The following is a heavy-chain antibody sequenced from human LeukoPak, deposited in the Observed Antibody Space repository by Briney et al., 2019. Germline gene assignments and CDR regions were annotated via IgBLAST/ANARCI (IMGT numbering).Heavy chain of an antibody. D-gene: IGHD3-10*01. V-gene: IGHV3-23*01. CDR1: GYTFSSYV. Sequence: GGPLRLCCAASGYTFSSYVVRWGRQARGKVVEWVSLISCSGGSTYYAESVKGRFTISRDNSKNTLYLIMNSLRAEDTAVYFCAKDALLLLWFGELLASSGQGTLVTVSS. J-gene: IGHJ5*02. CDR3: AKDALLLLWFGELLAS. CDR2: ISCSGGST.